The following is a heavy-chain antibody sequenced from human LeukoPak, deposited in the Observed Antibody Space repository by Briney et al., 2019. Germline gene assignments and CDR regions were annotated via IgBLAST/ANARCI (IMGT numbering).Heavy chain of an antibody. CDR3: ARDYYDSSGYYYGGYYYYYGMDV. V-gene: IGHV3-23*01. D-gene: IGHD3-22*01. CDR1: GFTFSSYA. Sequence: GGSLRLSCAASGFTFSSYAMSWVRQAPGMGLEWVSTISTGGSSTYYADSVKGRFTISRDNSKNTLYLQMNSLRAEDTAVYYCARDYYDSSGYYYGGYYYYYGMDVWGQGTTVTVSS. CDR2: ISTGGSST. J-gene: IGHJ6*02.